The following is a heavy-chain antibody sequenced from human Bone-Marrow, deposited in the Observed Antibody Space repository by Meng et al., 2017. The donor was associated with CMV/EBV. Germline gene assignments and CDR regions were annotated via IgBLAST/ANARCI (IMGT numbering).Heavy chain of an antibody. CDR3: ARHSGSGSSNDPLIDY. D-gene: IGHD3-10*01. Sequence: SEPLSLTCTVSGGSISSSSYYWGWIRQPPGKGLEWIGSIYYSGSTYYNPSLKSRVTISVDTSKNQFSLKLSSVTAADTAGYYCARHSGSGSSNDPLIDYWGQGTLVTVSS. CDR1: GGSISSSSYY. CDR2: IYYSGST. J-gene: IGHJ4*02. V-gene: IGHV4-39*01.